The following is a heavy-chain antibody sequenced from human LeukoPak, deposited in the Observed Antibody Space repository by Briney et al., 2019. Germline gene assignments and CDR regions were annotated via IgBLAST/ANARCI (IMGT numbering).Heavy chain of an antibody. J-gene: IGHJ4*02. CDR2: IRYDGSNK. V-gene: IGHV3-30*02. CDR1: GFTFSSYG. D-gene: IGHD6-19*01. CDR3: AKDGDGWYFGFDY. Sequence: GGSLRLSCAASGFTFSSYGMHWFRQAPGKGLEWVAFIRYDGSNKYYADSVKGRFTISRDNSKNTLYLQMNSLRAEDTAVYYCAKDGDGWYFGFDYWGQGTLVTVSS.